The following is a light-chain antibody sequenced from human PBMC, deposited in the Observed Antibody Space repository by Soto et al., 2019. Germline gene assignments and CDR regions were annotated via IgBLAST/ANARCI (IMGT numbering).Light chain of an antibody. V-gene: IGKV3-15*01. J-gene: IGKJ5*01. Sequence: EIGMTQSPAPLSVSPGERATLSCRASQSLSSNLAWYQQKPGQAPRLLIYGASTRATGIPARFSGSGSGTEFTLTISSLQSEDFALYYCQQYNNWPKITVGQGTRLEIK. CDR3: QQYNNWPKIT. CDR2: GAS. CDR1: QSLSSN.